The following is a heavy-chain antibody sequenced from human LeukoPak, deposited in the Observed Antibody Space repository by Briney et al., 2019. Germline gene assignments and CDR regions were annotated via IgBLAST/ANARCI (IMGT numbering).Heavy chain of an antibody. Sequence: GASVKVSCKASGYTFTNYDINWVRQATGQGLEWMGWMNPNSGNTGFAQRFQGRVTMTRNTSITTAYMELSSLRSEDTAMYYCARSPLVRGVNYFYYGMDVWGQGTTVTVSS. CDR2: MNPNSGNT. CDR1: GYTFTNYD. CDR3: ARSPLVRGVNYFYYGMDV. D-gene: IGHD3-10*01. J-gene: IGHJ6*02. V-gene: IGHV1-8*01.